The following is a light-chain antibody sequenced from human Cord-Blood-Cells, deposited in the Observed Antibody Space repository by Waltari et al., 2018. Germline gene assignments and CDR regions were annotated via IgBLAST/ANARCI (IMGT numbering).Light chain of an antibody. CDR3: QQYKNWPPT. CDR2: GSS. V-gene: IGKV3-15*01. Sequence: EIVMTQSPATMSVSPGERATLSCRASQSVSRNLAWYQQKPGQAPRLLVYGSSTRATGIPASCRGSGSGTEFTLTISSLQSEEFAVYYSQQYKNWPPTFGPGTKVDIK. CDR1: QSVSRN. J-gene: IGKJ3*01.